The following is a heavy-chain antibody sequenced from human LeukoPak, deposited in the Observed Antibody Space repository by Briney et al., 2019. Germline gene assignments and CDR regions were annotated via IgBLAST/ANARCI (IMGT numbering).Heavy chain of an antibody. CDR2: ISWNSGSI. Sequence: PGRSLRLSCAASGFTFDDYAMHWVRQAPGKGLEWVSGISWNSGSIGYADSVKGRFTISRDNAKNSLYLQMNSLRAEDTALYYCAKGPDTAMVAFFDYWGQGTLVTVSS. D-gene: IGHD5-18*01. V-gene: IGHV3-9*01. J-gene: IGHJ4*02. CDR1: GFTFDDYA. CDR3: AKGPDTAMVAFFDY.